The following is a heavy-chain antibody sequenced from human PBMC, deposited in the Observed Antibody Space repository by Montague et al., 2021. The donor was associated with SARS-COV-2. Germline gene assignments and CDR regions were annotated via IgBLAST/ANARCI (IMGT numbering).Heavy chain of an antibody. CDR1: GGSFSGYY. CDR3: ARVAGGYYHDSSAYFDY. CDR2: INQSGST. Sequence: SETLSLTCAVYGGSFSGYYWSWIRQPRGKGLEWIGEINQSGSTNXNPSLKSRVTLSVDTSKKQFSLNLSSLTAADTAVYYCARVAGGYYHDSSAYFDYWGQGSLVTVSS. J-gene: IGHJ4*02. D-gene: IGHD3-22*01. V-gene: IGHV4-34*01.